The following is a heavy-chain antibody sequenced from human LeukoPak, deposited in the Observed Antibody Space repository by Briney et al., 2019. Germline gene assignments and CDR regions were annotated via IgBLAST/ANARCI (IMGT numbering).Heavy chain of an antibody. CDR3: AKDGSYGDYRSYFDY. J-gene: IGHJ4*02. CDR1: GFTFSSYA. Sequence: GGSLRLSCAASGFTFSSYAMSWVRQAPGKGLEWVSAISGSGGSTYYADSVKGRFTISRDNSKNTLYLQMNSLRAEDTAVYYCAKDGSYGDYRSYFDYWGQGTLDTVSS. CDR2: ISGSGGST. V-gene: IGHV3-23*01. D-gene: IGHD4-17*01.